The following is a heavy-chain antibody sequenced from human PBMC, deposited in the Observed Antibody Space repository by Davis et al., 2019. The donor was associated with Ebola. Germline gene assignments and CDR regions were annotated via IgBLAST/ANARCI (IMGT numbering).Heavy chain of an antibody. V-gene: IGHV4-4*02. CDR3: ARSRYYYDSSGYYYLSWYFDL. CDR2: INHSGST. Sequence: MPSETLSLTCAVSGGSISSSNWWSWVRQPPGKGLEWIGEINHSGSTNYNPSLKSRVTISVDTSKNQFSLKLSSVTAADTAVYYCARSRYYYDSSGYYYLSWYFDLWGRGTLVTVSS. CDR1: GGSISSSNW. D-gene: IGHD3-22*01. J-gene: IGHJ2*01.